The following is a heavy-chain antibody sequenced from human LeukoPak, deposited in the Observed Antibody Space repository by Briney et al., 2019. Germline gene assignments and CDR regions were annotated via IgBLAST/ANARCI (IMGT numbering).Heavy chain of an antibody. J-gene: IGHJ5*02. CDR1: GYTFTDYY. D-gene: IGHD1-26*01. V-gene: IGHV1-2*02. Sequence: ASVKFSCKASGYTFTDYYMHWVRQAPGQGLQGMVWINHHSGGTDHEQKLKSRVTITMDTSNNPVSLKLSTLRADDTAVYYCARDKDSGPVISGSWGLGSLVTV. CDR3: ARDKDSGPVISGS. CDR2: INHHSGGT.